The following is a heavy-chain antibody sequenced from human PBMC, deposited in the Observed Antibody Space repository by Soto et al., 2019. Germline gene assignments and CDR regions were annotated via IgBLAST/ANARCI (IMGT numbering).Heavy chain of an antibody. CDR2: ISGSGGST. CDR3: AKQSGSVYYDFWSGRYYFDY. V-gene: IGHV3-23*01. CDR1: GFTFSSYA. D-gene: IGHD3-3*01. J-gene: IGHJ4*02. Sequence: GGSLRLSCAASGFTFSSYAMSWVRQAPGKGLEWVSAISGSGGSTYYADSAKGRFTISRDNSKNTLYLQMNSLRAEDTAVYYCAKQSGSVYYDFWSGRYYFDYWGQGTLVTVS.